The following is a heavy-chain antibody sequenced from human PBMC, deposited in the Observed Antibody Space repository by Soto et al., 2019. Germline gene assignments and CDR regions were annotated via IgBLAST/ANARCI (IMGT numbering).Heavy chain of an antibody. Sequence: QVQLVESGGGVVQPGRSLRLSCAASGFTFSSYGMHWVRQAPGKGLEWVAVISYDGSNKYYADSVKGRFTISRDNSKNTLYLQMNSLRAEDTAVYYCAKESIVDTAMALDYWGQGTLVTVSS. J-gene: IGHJ4*02. D-gene: IGHD5-18*01. V-gene: IGHV3-30*18. CDR3: AKESIVDTAMALDY. CDR1: GFTFSSYG. CDR2: ISYDGSNK.